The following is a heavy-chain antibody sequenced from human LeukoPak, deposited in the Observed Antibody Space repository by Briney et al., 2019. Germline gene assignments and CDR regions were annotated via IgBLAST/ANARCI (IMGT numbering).Heavy chain of an antibody. D-gene: IGHD2-8*01. V-gene: IGHV4-59*08. CDR2: IYYSGST. Sequence: PSETPSLTCTVPGGSISSYYSSWIRQPPRKGLEWIGYIYYSGSTNYNPCLKSRVTISVDTSKNQFSLKLSSVTAADTAVYYCARRSMRAFDIWGQGTMVTVSS. CDR3: ARRSMRAFDI. J-gene: IGHJ3*02. CDR1: GGSISSYY.